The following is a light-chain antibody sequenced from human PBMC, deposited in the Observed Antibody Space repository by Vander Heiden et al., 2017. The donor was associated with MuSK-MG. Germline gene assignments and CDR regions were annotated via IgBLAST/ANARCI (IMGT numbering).Light chain of an antibody. J-gene: IGKJ2*01. V-gene: IGKV3-15*01. Sequence: EIVMTQSPATLSVSPGERATLSCRASQSVSSNLAWHQQKPGQAPRLLIYGASTRATGIPARFSGSGSGTEFTLTISSLQSEDLAVYYCQQSNNWPLYTFGQGTKLEIK. CDR3: QQSNNWPLYT. CDR2: GAS. CDR1: QSVSSN.